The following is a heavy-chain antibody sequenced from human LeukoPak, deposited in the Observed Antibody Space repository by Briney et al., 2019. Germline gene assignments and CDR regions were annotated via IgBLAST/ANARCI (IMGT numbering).Heavy chain of an antibody. CDR3: ARLNGDYDEGQVYYYYMDV. Sequence: SETLSLTCTVSGGSISSTNYYWGWIRQPPGKGPEWIGSIYYSGSTYNNPSLKSRVTISVDTSKNQFSLKLSSVTAADTAVYYCARLNGDYDEGQVYYYYMDVWGKGTTVTVSS. V-gene: IGHV4-39*01. CDR1: GGSISSTNYY. J-gene: IGHJ6*03. CDR2: IYYSGST. D-gene: IGHD4-17*01.